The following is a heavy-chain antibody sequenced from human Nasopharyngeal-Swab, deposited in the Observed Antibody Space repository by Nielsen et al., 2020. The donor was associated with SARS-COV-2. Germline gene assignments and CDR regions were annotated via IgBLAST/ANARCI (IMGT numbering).Heavy chain of an antibody. V-gene: IGHV3-73*01. CDR3: TTDFYFDY. CDR1: GFVFSSYS. CDR2: IGDKDHNYAT. Sequence: GGSLRLSCAASGFVFSSYSMNWVRQASGKGLEWVGRIGDKDHNYATTYGASVQGRFTISRDGSKNTAFLQMDSLKTEDTALYYRTTDFYFDYWGQGTLVTVSS. J-gene: IGHJ4*02.